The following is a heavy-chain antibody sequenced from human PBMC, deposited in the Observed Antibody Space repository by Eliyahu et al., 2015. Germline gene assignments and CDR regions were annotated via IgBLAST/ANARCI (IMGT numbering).Heavy chain of an antibody. Sequence: QVQLQESGPGLVKPSETLSLTCTVSGGSISSYYWSWIRQPPGKGLEWIGYIYTSGSTNYNPSLKSRVTISVDTSKNQFSLKLSSVTAADTAVYYCARHGGSNYPFNFDYWGQGTLVTVSS. V-gene: IGHV4-4*09. J-gene: IGHJ4*02. CDR3: ARHGGSNYPFNFDY. D-gene: IGHD4-11*01. CDR2: IYTSGST. CDR1: GGSISSYY.